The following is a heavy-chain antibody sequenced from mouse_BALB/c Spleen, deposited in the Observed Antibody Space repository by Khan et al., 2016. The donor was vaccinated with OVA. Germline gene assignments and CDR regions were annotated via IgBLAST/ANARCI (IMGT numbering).Heavy chain of an antibody. J-gene: IGHJ3*01. Sequence: QVQLQQSGPELVRPGASVKMSCKASGYTFTSFWIHWVKQRPGQGLEWIGMIDPSKSETRLTQKFKDKATLNVDKSSNTAYMQLSRLTSEDSAVYYCSRGGYGSPFAYWGQGTLVIVSA. CDR3: SRGGYGSPFAY. CDR2: IDPSKSET. CDR1: GYTFTSFW. D-gene: IGHD1-1*01. V-gene: IGHV1S127*01.